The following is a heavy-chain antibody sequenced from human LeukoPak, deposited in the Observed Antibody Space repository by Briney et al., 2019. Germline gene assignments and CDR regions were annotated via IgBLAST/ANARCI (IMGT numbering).Heavy chain of an antibody. CDR2: MNPSSGNT. CDR1: RYNLTSYD. V-gene: IGHV1-8*01. CDR3: VRAAQEGRDSLTGVQTGNWFDP. J-gene: IGHJ5*02. Sequence: ASVKVSCKTSRYNLTSYDINWVRQATGQGPEWMGWMNPSSGNTGYAQNFQGRLDLTRNIALTTAYMELSSLTSEDTATYYCVRAAQEGRDSLTGVQTGNWFDPWGQGTQVTVSS. D-gene: IGHD3-9*01.